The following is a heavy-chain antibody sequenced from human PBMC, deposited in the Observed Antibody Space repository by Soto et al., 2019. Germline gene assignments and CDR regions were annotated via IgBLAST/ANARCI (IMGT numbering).Heavy chain of an antibody. V-gene: IGHV1-69*12. J-gene: IGHJ4*02. D-gene: IGHD2-2*01. CDR2: IIPIFGTA. CDR3: ASTLGYCISTSCPYYFDY. CDR1: GGTFSSYA. Sequence: QVQLVQSGAEVKKPGSSVKVSCKASGGTFSSYAISWVRQAPGQGLEWMGGIIPIFGTANYAQKFQGRVTITADESTSTASMELSSLRSEDTAVYYCASTLGYCISTSCPYYFDYWGQGTLVTVSS.